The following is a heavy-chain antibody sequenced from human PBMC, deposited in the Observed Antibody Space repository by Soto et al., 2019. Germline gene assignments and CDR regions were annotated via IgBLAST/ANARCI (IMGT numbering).Heavy chain of an antibody. CDR1: GGSISSYY. Sequence: QVQLQESGPGLVKPSETLSLTCTVSGGSISSYYWSWIRQPPWKGLEWIGYIYYSGSTNYTPSLKSRVTISVAPSKNPFFLKLSSVTAADTAVYYGARWEYYGELEYWGQGTLVTVSS. J-gene: IGHJ4*02. CDR3: ARWEYYGELEY. D-gene: IGHD4-17*01. V-gene: IGHV4-59*01. CDR2: IYYSGST.